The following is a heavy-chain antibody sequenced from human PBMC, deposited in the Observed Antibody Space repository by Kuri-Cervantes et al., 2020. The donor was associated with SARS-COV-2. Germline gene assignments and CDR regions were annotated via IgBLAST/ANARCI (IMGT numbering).Heavy chain of an antibody. Sequence: SCTVSGGSISSGDDYWTWMRQSPGKGLEWIGYIYYSGNTYYNPALKSRVTISVDTSKNQFSLRLTSVTAADTAVYYCARRHYYDSSGPSIALNWFDPWGQGTLVTVSS. CDR3: ARRHYYDSSGPSIALNWFDP. V-gene: IGHV4-30-4*01. J-gene: IGHJ5*02. CDR2: IYYSGNT. D-gene: IGHD3-22*01. CDR1: GGSISSGDDY.